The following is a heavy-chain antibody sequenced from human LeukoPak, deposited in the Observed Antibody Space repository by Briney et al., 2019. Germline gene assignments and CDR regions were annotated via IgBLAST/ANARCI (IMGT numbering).Heavy chain of an antibody. J-gene: IGHJ6*03. CDR2: ISAYNGYT. V-gene: IGHV1-18*01. CDR1: GYTFSSFG. CDR3: ARDGAARPRYYYYMDV. Sequence: ASVTVSCKASGYTFSSFGISWVRQASGQGLEWMGWISAYNGYTNYAQKLQGRVTMTTDTSTSTAYMELRSLRSDDTAVYYCARDGAARPRYYYYMDVWGKGTTVTVSS. D-gene: IGHD6-6*01.